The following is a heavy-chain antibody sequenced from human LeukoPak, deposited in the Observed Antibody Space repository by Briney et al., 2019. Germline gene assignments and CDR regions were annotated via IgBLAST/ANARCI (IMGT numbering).Heavy chain of an antibody. Sequence: ASVKVSCKASGYTFTGYFMHWVRQAPGQGLEWMGWINPNIGATKYARKFQGRVTMTRDTSISTVYMELSRLTSDDTAVYHCARVADGYYFDYWGQGTLVTVSS. CDR1: GYTFTGYF. J-gene: IGHJ4*02. CDR3: ARVADGYYFDY. D-gene: IGHD6-25*01. CDR2: INPNIGAT. V-gene: IGHV1-2*02.